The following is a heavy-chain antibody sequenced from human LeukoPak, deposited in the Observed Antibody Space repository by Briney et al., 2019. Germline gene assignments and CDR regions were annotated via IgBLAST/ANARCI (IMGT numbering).Heavy chain of an antibody. Sequence: ETLSLTCTVSGGSISSYYWSWIRQPPGKGLEWVSGISGSGISTYYADSVKGRFTISRDNSKNTLYLQMNSLRAEDTAVYYCAKGKYYYDSSGNWFDTWGQGTLVTVSS. CDR2: ISGSGIST. J-gene: IGHJ5*02. D-gene: IGHD3-22*01. CDR1: GGSISSYY. CDR3: AKGKYYYDSSGNWFDT. V-gene: IGHV3-23*01.